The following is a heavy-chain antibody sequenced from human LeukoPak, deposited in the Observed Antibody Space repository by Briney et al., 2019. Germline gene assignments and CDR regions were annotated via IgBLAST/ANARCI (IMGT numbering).Heavy chain of an antibody. V-gene: IGHV1-46*01. Sequence: ASVKVSCKASGYTLTSYYMHWVRQAPGQGLEWMGIINPSGGSTSYAQKFQGRVTMTRDTSTSTVYMELSSLRSEDTAVYYCARVKKGHDYGDYGWWTRETNFDYWGQGTLVTVSS. CDR1: GYTLTSYY. CDR3: ARVKKGHDYGDYGWWTRETNFDY. D-gene: IGHD4-17*01. J-gene: IGHJ4*02. CDR2: INPSGGST.